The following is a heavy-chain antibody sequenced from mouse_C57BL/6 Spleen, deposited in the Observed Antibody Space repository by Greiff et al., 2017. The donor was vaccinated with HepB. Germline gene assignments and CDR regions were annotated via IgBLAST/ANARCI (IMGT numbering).Heavy chain of an antibody. D-gene: IGHD2-3*01. V-gene: IGHV1-26*01. Sequence: EVQLQQSGPELVKPGASVKISCKASGYTFTDYYMNWVKQSHGKSLEWIGDINPNNGGTSYNQKFKGKATLTVDKSSSTAYMELRSLTSEDSAVYYCARFYDGYGDYWGQGTTLTVSS. CDR2: INPNNGGT. CDR3: ARFYDGYGDY. J-gene: IGHJ2*01. CDR1: GYTFTDYY.